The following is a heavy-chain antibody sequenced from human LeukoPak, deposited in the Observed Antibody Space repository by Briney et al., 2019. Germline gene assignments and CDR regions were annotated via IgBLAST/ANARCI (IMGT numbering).Heavy chain of an antibody. V-gene: IGHV4-59*01. Sequence: SETLSLTCTVSGGSISSYYWSWIRQPPGKGLEWIGYIYYSGSTNYKPSLKSRVTISVDTSKNQFSPKLSSVTAADTAVYYYARAGPRRDGYNVDYWGQGTLVTVSS. CDR3: ARAGPRRDGYNVDY. J-gene: IGHJ4*02. D-gene: IGHD5-24*01. CDR2: IYYSGST. CDR1: GGSISSYY.